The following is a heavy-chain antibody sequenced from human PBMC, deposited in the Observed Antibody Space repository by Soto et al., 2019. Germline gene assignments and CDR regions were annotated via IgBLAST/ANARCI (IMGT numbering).Heavy chain of an antibody. V-gene: IGHV1-69*01. CDR1: VGTFSSYA. D-gene: IGHD6-13*01. CDR2: IIPIFGTA. CDR3: ARIHNLGYSSSWDYDY. J-gene: IGHJ4*02. Sequence: QVQLVQSGAEVKKPGSSVKVSCKASVGTFSSYAISGVRQAPGQGLEWVGGIIPIFGTANYAQKFQGRVTITADESTSTAYMELSSLRSEDTAVYYCARIHNLGYSSSWDYDYWGQGTLVTVSS.